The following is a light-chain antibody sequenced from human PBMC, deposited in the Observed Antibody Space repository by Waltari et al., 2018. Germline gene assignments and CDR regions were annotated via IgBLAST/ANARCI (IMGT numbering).Light chain of an antibody. V-gene: IGKV3-20*01. CDR3: QQYGSSLVT. J-gene: IGKJ4*01. Sequence: EVVLTQSPGTLSLSPGDRATLSCRASQSVSSTHLAWYQQRPGQAPRLLLYGASSRATGIPDRFSGSGSGTDFTLTISRLEPEDFAVYYCQQYGSSLVTFGGGTKVEIK. CDR1: QSVSSTH. CDR2: GAS.